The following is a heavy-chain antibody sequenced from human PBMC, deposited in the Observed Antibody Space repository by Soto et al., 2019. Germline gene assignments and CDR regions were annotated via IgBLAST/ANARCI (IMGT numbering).Heavy chain of an antibody. Sequence: ASVKVSCKTSGHTFTSYGISWVRQAPGQGLEWMGWINTYSGDTIYAQKVQGRVSMTTDTSTSTAYMDLKSLRTDDTAMYYCARVSPTMVVVPFGVSCGQGTLVTVSS. D-gene: IGHD2-15*01. CDR1: GHTFTSYG. CDR2: INTYSGDT. V-gene: IGHV1-18*04. J-gene: IGHJ5*02. CDR3: ARVSPTMVVVPFGVS.